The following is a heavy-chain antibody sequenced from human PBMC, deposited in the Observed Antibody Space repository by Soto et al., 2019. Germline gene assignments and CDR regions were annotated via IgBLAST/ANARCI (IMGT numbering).Heavy chain of an antibody. D-gene: IGHD2-2*01. J-gene: IGHJ6*03. CDR2: TYYRSKWYN. V-gene: IGHV6-1*01. CDR3: ARDHTLLNTSCYEVTCYYYYMDV. CDR1: GDSVSSNSAA. Sequence: SQTLSLTCAISGDSVSSNSAAWNWIRQSPSRGLEWLGRTYYRSKWYNDYAVSVKSRITINPDTSKNQFSLQLNSVTPEDMAVYYCARDHTLLNTSCYEVTCYYYYMDVWGKGTTVTVSS.